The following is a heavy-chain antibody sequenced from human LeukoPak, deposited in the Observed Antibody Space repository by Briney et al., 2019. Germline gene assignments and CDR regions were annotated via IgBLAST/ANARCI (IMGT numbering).Heavy chain of an antibody. J-gene: IGHJ4*02. D-gene: IGHD1-26*01. CDR1: GFTFTTYT. V-gene: IGHV3-23*01. Sequence: GGSLRLSCAASGFTFTTYTMNWVRQAPGKGLEWVSGITGSGGSTYYADSVMGRFTISRDNSKNTLFLQMNSLRAEDTAVYYCAKDWWDLPAHFDNWGQGTLVTVSS. CDR3: AKDWWDLPAHFDN. CDR2: ITGSGGST.